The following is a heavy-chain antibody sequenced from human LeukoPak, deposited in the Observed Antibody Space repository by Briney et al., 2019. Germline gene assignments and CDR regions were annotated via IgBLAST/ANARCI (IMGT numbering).Heavy chain of an antibody. J-gene: IGHJ4*02. D-gene: IGHD6-13*01. V-gene: IGHV4-34*01. CDR3: ARLSSSWYRVSIYYFDY. Sequence: SETLSLTCAVYGGSFSGYYWSWIRQPPGKGLEWIGEINHSGSTNYNPCLKSRVTISVDTSKNQFSLKLSSVTAADTAVYYCARLSSSWYRVSIYYFDYWGQGTLVTVSS. CDR1: GGSFSGYY. CDR2: INHSGST.